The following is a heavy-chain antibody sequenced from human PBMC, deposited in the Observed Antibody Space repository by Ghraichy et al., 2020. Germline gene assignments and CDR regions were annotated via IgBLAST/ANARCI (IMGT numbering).Heavy chain of an antibody. V-gene: IGHV3-13*01. CDR3: ARDKYGMDV. J-gene: IGHJ6*02. CDR1: GFTLSEYD. Sequence: ESLNISCAASGFTLSEYDLHWVRQRTGKGLEWVSAIGLAGDTYYAASVKGRFTISREHAKNSLYLQLHSLRVGDTAVYYCARDKYGMDVWGRGTRSPSP. CDR2: IGLAGDT.